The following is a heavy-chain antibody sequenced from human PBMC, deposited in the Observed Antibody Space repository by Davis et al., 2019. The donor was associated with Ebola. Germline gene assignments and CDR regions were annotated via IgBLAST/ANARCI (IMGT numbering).Heavy chain of an antibody. J-gene: IGHJ4*02. Sequence: GESLKISCAASGFTFSDHYMSWIRQAPGKGLEWVSSISSSSSTIYYADSVKGRFTISRDNAKNSLYLQMDSLTAEDTAVYYCVSSDYWGQGTLVTVSS. CDR2: ISSSSSTI. CDR3: VSSDY. V-gene: IGHV3-11*04. CDR1: GFTFSDHY.